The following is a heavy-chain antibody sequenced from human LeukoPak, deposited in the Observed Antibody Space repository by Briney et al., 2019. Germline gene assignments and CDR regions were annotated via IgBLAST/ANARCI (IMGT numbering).Heavy chain of an antibody. CDR2: IYHSGST. CDR1: GYSISIGHY. D-gene: IGHD6-13*01. V-gene: IGHV4-38-2*01. J-gene: IGHJ1*01. Sequence: KPSETLSLTCAVSGYSISIGHYWGWIRQPPGKGLEWIASIYHSGSTFYNPSLKSRVTISEDTSKNQFSLKLSSVTAADTAVYYCARRGPLGAAAGTGYFQYWGQGTLVTVSS. CDR3: ARRGPLGAAAGTGYFQY.